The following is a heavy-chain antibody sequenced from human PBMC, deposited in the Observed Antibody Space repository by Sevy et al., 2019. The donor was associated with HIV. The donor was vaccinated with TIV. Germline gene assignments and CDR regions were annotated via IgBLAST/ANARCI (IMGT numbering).Heavy chain of an antibody. J-gene: IGHJ4*02. V-gene: IGHV3-48*02. Sequence: GGSLRLSCAASGFTFSSYSMNWVRQAPGKGLEWVSYISSSSSTIYYADSVKGRFTISRDNAKNSLYLQMNSLRDEDTDVYYWARADYDYVWGSCDYWGQGTLVTVSS. D-gene: IGHD3-16*01. CDR2: ISSSSSTI. CDR3: ARADYDYVWGSCDY. CDR1: GFTFSSYS.